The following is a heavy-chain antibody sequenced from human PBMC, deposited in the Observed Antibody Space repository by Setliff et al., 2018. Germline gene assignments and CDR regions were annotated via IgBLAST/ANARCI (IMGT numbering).Heavy chain of an antibody. CDR1: GGSVSSASHY. CDR2: VYYSGYT. V-gene: IGHV4-39*07. CDR3: ARDYQGGWFAP. J-gene: IGHJ5*02. Sequence: SETLSLTCTVSGGSVSSASHYWGWIRQAPGKGMEWIGSVYYSGYTYYKPSLQSRVTMSVDTSKNQFSLKLTSVTAADTAVYYCARDYQGGWFAPWGQGIMVTVSS. D-gene: IGHD3-16*01.